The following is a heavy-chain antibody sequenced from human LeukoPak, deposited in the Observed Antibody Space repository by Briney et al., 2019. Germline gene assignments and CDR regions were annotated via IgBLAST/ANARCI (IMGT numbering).Heavy chain of an antibody. CDR2: IKQDGSEK. D-gene: IGHD3-22*01. CDR1: GFTFSSYW. V-gene: IGHV3-7*01. J-gene: IGHJ4*02. Sequence: PGGSLRLSCAASGFTFSSYWMSWVRQAPGKGLEWVANIKQDGSEKYYVDSVKGRFTISRDNAKNSLYLQMNSLRAEDTAVYYCAALNYYDSSGFGPGSDYWGQGTLVTVSS. CDR3: AALNYYDSSGFGPGSDY.